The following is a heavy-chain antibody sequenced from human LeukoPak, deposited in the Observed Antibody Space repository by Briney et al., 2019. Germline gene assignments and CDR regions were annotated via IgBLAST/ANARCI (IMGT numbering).Heavy chain of an antibody. D-gene: IGHD3-10*01. J-gene: IGHJ6*03. V-gene: IGHV1-2*02. Sequence: ASVKVSCKVSGYTLTELSMHWVRQAPGQGLEWMGWINPNSGGTNYAQKFQGRVTMTRDTSTNTVYMELSSLRSEDTAVYYCARGPSITMVRGGQWYYYMDVWGKGTTVTISS. CDR1: GYTLTELS. CDR3: ARGPSITMVRGGQWYYYMDV. CDR2: INPNSGGT.